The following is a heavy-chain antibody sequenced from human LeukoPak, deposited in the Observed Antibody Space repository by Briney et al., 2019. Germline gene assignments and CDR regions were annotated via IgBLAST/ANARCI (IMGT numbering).Heavy chain of an antibody. V-gene: IGHV4-61*02. D-gene: IGHD3-22*01. J-gene: IGHJ3*02. Sequence: SSETLSLTCTVSGGSISSGSYYWSWIRQPAGKGLEWIGRIYTSGSTNYNPSLKSRVTISVDTSKNQFSLKLSSVTAADTAVYYCARDRLIFDSSGYYLPFGAFDIWGQGTMVTVSS. CDR3: ARDRLIFDSSGYYLPFGAFDI. CDR1: GGSISSGSYY. CDR2: IYTSGST.